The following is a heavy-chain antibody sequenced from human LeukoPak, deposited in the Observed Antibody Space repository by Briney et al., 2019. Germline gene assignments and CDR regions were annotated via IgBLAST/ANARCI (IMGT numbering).Heavy chain of an antibody. J-gene: IGHJ6*03. D-gene: IGHD3-22*01. CDR3: ARRYWFKNYYYMDV. Sequence: SETLSLTCTVSGYSISSGYYWGWIRQPPGKGLEWIGSIYHSGSTYYNPSLKSRVTISVDTSKNQFSLKLSSVTAADTAVYYCARRYWFKNYYYMDVWGKGTTVTVSS. V-gene: IGHV4-38-2*02. CDR2: IYHSGST. CDR1: GYSISSGYY.